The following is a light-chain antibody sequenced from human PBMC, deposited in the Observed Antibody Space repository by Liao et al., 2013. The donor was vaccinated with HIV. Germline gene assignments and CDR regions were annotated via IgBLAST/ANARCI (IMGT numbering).Light chain of an antibody. CDR1: KLGDKY. CDR3: QAWDSGSAWV. J-gene: IGLJ3*02. CDR2: QDN. V-gene: IGLV3-1*01. Sequence: SYELTQPPSVSVSPGQTASITCSGDKLGDKYACWYQQKPGQSPVLVMFQDNRRPSGIPQRFSGSNSGNTATLTISGTQALDEADYYCQAWDSGSAWVFGGGTKLTVL.